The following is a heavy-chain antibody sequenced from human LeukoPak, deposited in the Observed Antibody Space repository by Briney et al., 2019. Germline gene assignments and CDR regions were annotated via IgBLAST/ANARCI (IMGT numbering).Heavy chain of an antibody. Sequence: GGSLRLSCAASGFTFSGYWLSWVRQAPGKGLEWVASIEQDGSQKYYVDSVRGRFTISRDDAKNSVYLQTNSLRVEDTAVYYCARNSGSNPFDYWGQGTLVTVSS. V-gene: IGHV3-7*01. D-gene: IGHD1-26*01. CDR2: IEQDGSQK. J-gene: IGHJ4*02. CDR3: ARNSGSNPFDY. CDR1: GFTFSGYW.